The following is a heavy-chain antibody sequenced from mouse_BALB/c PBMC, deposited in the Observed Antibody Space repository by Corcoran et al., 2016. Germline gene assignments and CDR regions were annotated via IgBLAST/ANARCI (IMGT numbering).Heavy chain of an antibody. CDR1: GYTFTNYG. CDR2: INTNTGEP. CDR3: ARYIYRYFDY. V-gene: IGHV9-3*02. D-gene: IGHD1-3*01. Sequence: QIQLVQSGPELKKPGETVKISCKASGYTFTNYGMNWVKQAPGKGLKWMGWINTNTGEPTYAEEFKGRFAFSLETSASTAYLQSNNLKNEDTATNFCARYIYRYFDYWGQGTTLTVSS. J-gene: IGHJ2*01.